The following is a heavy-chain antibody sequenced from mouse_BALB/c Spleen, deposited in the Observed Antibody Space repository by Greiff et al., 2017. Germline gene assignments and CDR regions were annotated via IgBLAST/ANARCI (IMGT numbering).Heavy chain of an antibody. CDR2: ISSGSSTI. Sequence: EVQGVESGGGLVQPGGSRKLSCAASGFTFRSFGMHWVRQAPEKGLEWVAYISSGSSTIYYADTVKGRFTISRDNPKNTLFLQMTSLRSEDTAMYYCARGGLSLSFDYWGQGTTLTVSS. V-gene: IGHV5-17*02. D-gene: IGHD6-5*01. CDR1: GFTFRSFG. J-gene: IGHJ2*01. CDR3: ARGGLSLSFDY.